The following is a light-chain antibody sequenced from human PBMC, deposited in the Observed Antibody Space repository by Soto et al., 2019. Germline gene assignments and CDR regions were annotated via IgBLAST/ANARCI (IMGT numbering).Light chain of an antibody. CDR3: QQSYSTPPIT. Sequence: AIQMSQSPSSLSAAVGDKVSITCRARQGIRNDLGWYQRKPGKAPKLLIYAASSLQSGVPSRFSGSGSGTDFTLTISSLQPEDFATYYCQQSYSTPPITFGQGTRLEI. V-gene: IGKV1-6*01. CDR1: QGIRND. J-gene: IGKJ5*01. CDR2: AAS.